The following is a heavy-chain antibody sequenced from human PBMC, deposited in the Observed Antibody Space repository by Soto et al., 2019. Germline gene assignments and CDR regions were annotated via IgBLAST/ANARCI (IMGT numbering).Heavy chain of an antibody. CDR1: GFTFSSYA. V-gene: IGHV3-23*01. J-gene: IGHJ6*03. CDR2: ISGSGGST. Sequence: EVQLLESGGGLVQPGGSLRLSCAASGFTFSSYAMSWVRQAPGKGLEWVSAISGSGGSTYYADYVKGRFTISRDNSKNTLYLQMNSLRAEDTAVYYCAKLLDPSSYYYMDVWGKGTTVTVSS. CDR3: AKLLDPSSYYYMDV.